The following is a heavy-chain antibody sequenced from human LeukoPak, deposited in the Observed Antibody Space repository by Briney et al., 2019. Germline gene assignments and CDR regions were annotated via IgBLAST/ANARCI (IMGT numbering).Heavy chain of an antibody. CDR2: INHSGST. CDR1: GGSFSGYY. CDR3: ASITMVRGVTYYYYYYMDV. D-gene: IGHD3-10*01. J-gene: IGHJ6*03. V-gene: IGHV4-34*01. Sequence: PSETLSLTCAVYGGSFSGYYWSWIRQPPGKGLEWIGEINHSGSTNYNPSLKSRVTISVDTSKNQFSLKLSSVTAADTAVYYCASITMVRGVTYYYYYYMDVWGKGTTVTVSS.